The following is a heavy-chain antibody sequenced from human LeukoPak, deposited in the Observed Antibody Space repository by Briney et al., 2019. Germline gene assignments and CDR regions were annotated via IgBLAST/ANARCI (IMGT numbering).Heavy chain of an antibody. CDR2: TYYRSKWYN. CDR1: GYSVSSDTAA. V-gene: IGHV6-1*01. Sequence: SQTLSLTCAISGYSVSSDTAAWNWIRQSPSRGLEWLGRTYYRSKWYNDYAVSVKSRVTINQDTSKNQFSLQLNSVTPDDTAVYYCARGPSLVGYYYIDVWGKGTTVAISS. J-gene: IGHJ6*03. CDR3: ARGPSLVGYYYIDV. D-gene: IGHD1-26*01.